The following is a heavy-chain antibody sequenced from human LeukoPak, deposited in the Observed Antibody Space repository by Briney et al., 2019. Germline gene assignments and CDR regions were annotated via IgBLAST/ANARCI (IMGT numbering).Heavy chain of an antibody. V-gene: IGHV4-31*03. CDR2: IFYSGST. Sequence: PSQTLSLTCTVSGGSISSGDYSWSWIRQHPGKGLEWIGYIFYSGSTYYNPSLKSRLTISVDTSKNQFSLKLSSVTAADTAVYYCAREVWNIRNPGAWSDPWGQGSLVTVSS. CDR3: AREVWNIRNPGAWSDP. J-gene: IGHJ5*02. CDR1: GGSISSGDYS. D-gene: IGHD1/OR15-1a*01.